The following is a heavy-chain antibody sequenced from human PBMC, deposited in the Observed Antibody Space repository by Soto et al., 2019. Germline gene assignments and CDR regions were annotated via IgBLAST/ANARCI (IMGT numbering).Heavy chain of an antibody. CDR3: ARFYGSGSFPYDY. V-gene: IGHV1-18*01. D-gene: IGHD3-10*01. CDR1: GYTFTTYG. J-gene: IGHJ4*02. Sequence: QVQVVQSGAEVKEPGASVEVACKASGYTFTTYGISWVRQAPGQGLEWIGWINAYTGNTNYAQKVQGRVTMTIDTSTSTAYMELRSLRSDDTAVYYCARFYGSGSFPYDYWGQGTLVTVSS. CDR2: INAYTGNT.